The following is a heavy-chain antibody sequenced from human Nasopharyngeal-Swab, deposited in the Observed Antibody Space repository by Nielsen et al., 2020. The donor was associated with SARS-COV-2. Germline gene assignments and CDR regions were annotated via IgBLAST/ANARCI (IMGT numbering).Heavy chain of an antibody. Sequence: GESLKISCAASGFTFSSYAMSWVRQAPGKGLEWVSAISGSGGSTYYADSVKGRFTISRDNSKNTLYLQMNSLRAEDTAVYYRAKEGSRTTVITIYWYFDLWGRGTLVTVSS. CDR2: ISGSGGST. CDR1: GFTFSSYA. CDR3: AKEGSRTTVITIYWYFDL. J-gene: IGHJ2*01. V-gene: IGHV3-23*01. D-gene: IGHD2/OR15-2a*01.